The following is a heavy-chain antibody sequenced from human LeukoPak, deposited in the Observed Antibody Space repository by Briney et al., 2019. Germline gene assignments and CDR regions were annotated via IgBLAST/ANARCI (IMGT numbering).Heavy chain of an antibody. V-gene: IGHV3-23*01. Sequence: GGSLRLSCVASGSTLRNYIMTWVRQAPGKGLEWVSSMSIIDDSIYYADSVKGRFTNSRDNSKSTLSLQMSSLRAEDTGVYYCAREGYTSDYAGAFDIWGQGSVVTVSS. CDR2: MSIIDDSI. CDR3: AREGYTSDYAGAFDI. J-gene: IGHJ3*02. CDR1: GSTLRNYI. D-gene: IGHD2-2*01.